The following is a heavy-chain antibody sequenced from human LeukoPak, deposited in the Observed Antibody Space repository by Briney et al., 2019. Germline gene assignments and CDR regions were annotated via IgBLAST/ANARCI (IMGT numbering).Heavy chain of an antibody. D-gene: IGHD3-10*01. CDR1: GGSISSHY. Sequence: SETLSLTCTVSGGSISSHYWSWIRQSPGKGLEGIGYIYYSGSTNYNPSLKSRVTISVDTSKNQFSLKLSSVTAADTAVYYCRGVLLWFGKDGMDVWGQGTTVTVSS. CDR2: IYYSGST. J-gene: IGHJ6*02. CDR3: RGVLLWFGKDGMDV. V-gene: IGHV4-59*11.